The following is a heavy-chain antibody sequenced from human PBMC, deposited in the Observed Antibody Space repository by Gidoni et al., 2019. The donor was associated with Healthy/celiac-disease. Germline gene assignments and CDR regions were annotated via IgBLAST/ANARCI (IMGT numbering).Heavy chain of an antibody. D-gene: IGHD2-21*01. CDR1: VFSLSPSGVG. CDR3: AHSVVDPPQKVWWFDT. V-gene: IGHV2-5*02. CDR2: IYWDDEK. J-gene: IGHJ5*02. Sequence: QITLQESGPTLVKPTQTLTLTCTFSVFSLSPSGVGVGWIRQPPGKALEWLALIYWDDEKRYSPSMKSRLTINKENAKNQVVLTMTNMDPVDTATYYCAHSVVDPPQKVWWFDTWGQGTLVTVSS.